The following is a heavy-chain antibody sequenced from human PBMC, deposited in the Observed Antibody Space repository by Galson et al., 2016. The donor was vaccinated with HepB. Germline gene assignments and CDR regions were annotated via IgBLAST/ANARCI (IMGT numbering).Heavy chain of an antibody. Sequence: SLRLSCAASGFTFSRSGMHWVRQTPGKGLEWVAVIWYDSSNEYYADSVKGRFTISRDNAKDRLYLQMNSLRAEDTALYYCARGGDIVATLDYWGQGTQVIVSS. D-gene: IGHD5-12*01. CDR2: IWYDSSNE. CDR1: GFTFSRSG. J-gene: IGHJ4*02. CDR3: ARGGDIVATLDY. V-gene: IGHV3-33*01.